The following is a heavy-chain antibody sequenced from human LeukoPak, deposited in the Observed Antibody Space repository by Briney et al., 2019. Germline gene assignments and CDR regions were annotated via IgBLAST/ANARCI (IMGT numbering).Heavy chain of an antibody. Sequence: TGGSLRLSCAASGFTFDDSAMHWVRQAPGKGLVWVSRINSDGSSTSYADSVKGRFTISRDNAKNTLYLQMNSLRAEDTAVYYCASEYSTTVTTWVYYYYYYYGMDVWGQGTTVTVSS. CDR1: GFTFDDSA. CDR2: INSDGSST. D-gene: IGHD4-17*01. CDR3: ASEYSTTVTTWVYYYYYYYGMDV. J-gene: IGHJ6*02. V-gene: IGHV3-74*01.